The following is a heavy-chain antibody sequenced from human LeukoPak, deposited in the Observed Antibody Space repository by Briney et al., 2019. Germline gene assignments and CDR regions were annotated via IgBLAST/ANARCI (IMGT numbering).Heavy chain of an antibody. D-gene: IGHD3-3*01. Sequence: SETLSLTCAVYGASFSGYYWSWIRQPPGKGLEWIGEINHSGSTNYNPSLKSRVTISVDTSKNQFSLKLSSVTAADTAVYYCARGQGKKNDFWSGYYTSGKNWFDPWGQGTLVTVSS. V-gene: IGHV4-34*01. CDR1: GASFSGYY. J-gene: IGHJ5*02. CDR2: INHSGST. CDR3: ARGQGKKNDFWSGYYTSGKNWFDP.